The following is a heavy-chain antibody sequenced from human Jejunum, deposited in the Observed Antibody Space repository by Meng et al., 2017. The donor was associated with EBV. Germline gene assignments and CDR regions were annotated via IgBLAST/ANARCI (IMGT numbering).Heavy chain of an antibody. CDR1: TDFISSYEW. CDR3: ARASSERLLDY. J-gene: IGHJ4*02. Sequence: QVRLQESAPGLVKPSGTLSLTCAVPTDFISSYEWWSWARQPPGKGLEWLGEINQVGSTYYNPSLKSRVTISIDTSKRQFSLRLNSMTAADTAVYYCARASSERLLDYWGQGTLVTVSS. D-gene: IGHD1-14*01. V-gene: IGHV4-4*02. CDR2: INQVGST.